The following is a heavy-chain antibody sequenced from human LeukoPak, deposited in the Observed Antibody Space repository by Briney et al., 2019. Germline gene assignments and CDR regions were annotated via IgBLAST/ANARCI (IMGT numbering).Heavy chain of an antibody. D-gene: IGHD2-2*02. V-gene: IGHV4-34*01. J-gene: IGHJ5*02. CDR3: ARGRVVVVPAAIRRNNWFDP. CDR2: INHSGST. Sequence: SETLSLTCAVYGGSFSGYYRSWIRQPPGKGLEWIGEINHSGSTNYNPSLKSRVTISVDTSKNQFSLKLSSVTAADTAVYYCARGRVVVVPAAIRRNNWFDPWGQGTLVTVSS. CDR1: GGSFSGYY.